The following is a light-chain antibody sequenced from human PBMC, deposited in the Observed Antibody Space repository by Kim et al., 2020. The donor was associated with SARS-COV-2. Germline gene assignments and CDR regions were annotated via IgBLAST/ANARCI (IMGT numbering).Light chain of an antibody. J-gene: IGKJ5*01. Sequence: DIQMTQSPSSLSASVGDRVTITCRASQVIYNRLVWYQQKPDKAPKSLIYYGSSLESGVPSRFSGSGSGTDFTLTIDSLQPEDFATYYCQQYTDYPITFGQGTRLEIK. V-gene: IGKV1D-16*01. CDR2: YGS. CDR3: QQYTDYPIT. CDR1: QVIYNR.